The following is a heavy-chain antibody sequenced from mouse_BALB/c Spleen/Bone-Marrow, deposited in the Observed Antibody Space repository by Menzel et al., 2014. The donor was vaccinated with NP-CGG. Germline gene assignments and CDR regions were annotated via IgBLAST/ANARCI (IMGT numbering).Heavy chain of an antibody. CDR2: IWSGGST. CDR3: TRNWDDYAMDY. CDR1: GFSLTSFG. D-gene: IGHD4-1*01. V-gene: IGHV2-2*02. J-gene: IGHJ4*01. Sequence: QVQLKDSGPGLVQPSQSLSITCTVSGFSLTSFGIHWVRQSPGKGLEWLGVIWSGGSTDYNAAFISRLSISKDNSKSQVFFKMNSLQANDTAIYYCTRNWDDYAMDYWGHGTSVTVSS.